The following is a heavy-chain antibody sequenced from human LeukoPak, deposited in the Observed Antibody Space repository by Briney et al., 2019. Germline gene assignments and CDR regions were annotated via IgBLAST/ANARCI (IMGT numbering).Heavy chain of an antibody. CDR1: GGTFSSYA. J-gene: IGHJ4*02. CDR2: IIPIFGTA. CDR3: ARGPPIYDILTGYDY. Sequence: SVKVSCKASGGTFSSYAISWVRQAPGQGLEWMGGIIPIFGTANYAQKFQGWVTMTRDTSISTAYMELSRLRSDDTAVYYCARGPPIYDILTGYDYWGQGTLVTVSS. V-gene: IGHV1-69*05. D-gene: IGHD3-9*01.